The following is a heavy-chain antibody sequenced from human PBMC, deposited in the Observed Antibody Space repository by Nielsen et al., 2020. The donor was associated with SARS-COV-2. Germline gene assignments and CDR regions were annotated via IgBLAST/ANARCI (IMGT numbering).Heavy chain of an antibody. V-gene: IGHV3-43*01. D-gene: IGHD5-24*01. J-gene: IGHJ6*02. CDR2: ITWVAGST. CDR3: AKDGLRREWLQLGYLEFYHGMDV. Sequence: GGSLRLSCAASGFTYDDYTMHWVRQAPGKGLEWVSLITWVAGSTFYADSVKGRFTISRDNSKNSLYLQMNSLRIEDTALYYCAKDGLRREWLQLGYLEFYHGMDVWGQGTTVTVSS. CDR1: GFTYDDYT.